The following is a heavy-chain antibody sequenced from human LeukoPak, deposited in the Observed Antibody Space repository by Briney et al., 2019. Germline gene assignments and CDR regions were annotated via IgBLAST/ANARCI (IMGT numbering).Heavy chain of an antibody. D-gene: IGHD6-13*01. CDR1: GGSFSGYY. V-gene: IGHV4-34*01. CDR2: INHSGST. J-gene: IGHJ6*03. Sequence: SETLSLTCAVYGGSFSGYYWSWIRQPPGKGLEWIGEINHSGSTNYNPSLKSRVTISVGTSKNHFSLQLNSVTPEDTAVYYCARVGKRMAAAGDYYFYMDVWGKGTTVTISS. CDR3: ARVGKRMAAAGDYYFYMDV.